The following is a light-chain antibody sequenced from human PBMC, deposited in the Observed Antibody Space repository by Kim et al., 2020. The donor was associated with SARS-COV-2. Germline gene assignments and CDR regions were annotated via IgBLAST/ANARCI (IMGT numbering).Light chain of an antibody. J-gene: IGKJ5*01. V-gene: IGKV1-12*01. Sequence: DIQMTQFPSSVSASVGDRVTITCRASQHISPWLAWYQHKPGQAPKLLIHAASSLQSGVPSRFAGSGSGTDFTLTISSLQPEDFATYFCQRANSFPITFGQGTRLEIK. CDR2: AAS. CDR1: QHISPW. CDR3: QRANSFPIT.